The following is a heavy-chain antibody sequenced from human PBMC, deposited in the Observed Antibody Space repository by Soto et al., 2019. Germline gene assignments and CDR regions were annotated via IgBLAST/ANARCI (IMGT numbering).Heavy chain of an antibody. CDR3: ARGHYSSGWPIDH. Sequence: QVQLQESGPGLVKPSETLTLTCTVSGDSFSDYYWNWIRQVPGKGLEWIGFVFHRATTSYNPSLKTRVAISDDTTKKQFSLRLTSVTAAETAIYYCARGHYSSGWPIDHWGQGILVTVSS. CDR1: GDSFSDYY. V-gene: IGHV4-59*01. J-gene: IGHJ4*02. CDR2: VFHRATT. D-gene: IGHD6-19*01.